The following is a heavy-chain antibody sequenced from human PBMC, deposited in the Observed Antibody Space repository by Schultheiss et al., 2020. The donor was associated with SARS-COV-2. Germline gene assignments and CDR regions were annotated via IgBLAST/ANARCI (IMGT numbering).Heavy chain of an antibody. CDR2: ISGSGGST. J-gene: IGHJ5*02. Sequence: GGSLRLSCAASGFTFSSYGMHWVRQAPGKGLEWVSAISGSGGSTYYADSVKGRFRISRDNSKNTLYLEMNSLRAEDTAVYYCAKGIPDSYCTSDDCHYIWFDPWGQGTLVTVSS. D-gene: IGHD2-8*02. CDR3: AKGIPDSYCTSDDCHYIWFDP. CDR1: GFTFSSYG. V-gene: IGHV3-23*01.